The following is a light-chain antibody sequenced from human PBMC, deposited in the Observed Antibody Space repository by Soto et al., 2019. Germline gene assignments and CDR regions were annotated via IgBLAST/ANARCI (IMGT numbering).Light chain of an antibody. Sequence: DLQMTQSPSTLSASVGDRVTITCRASQSISSWLAWYQQKPGKDPKLLIYKATSVESGVTSRFSGSGSGTEFTRTISSLHPDDFATYYCQQSFTFGPGTKVDIK. CDR3: QQSFT. CDR2: KAT. CDR1: QSISSW. J-gene: IGKJ3*01. V-gene: IGKV1-5*03.